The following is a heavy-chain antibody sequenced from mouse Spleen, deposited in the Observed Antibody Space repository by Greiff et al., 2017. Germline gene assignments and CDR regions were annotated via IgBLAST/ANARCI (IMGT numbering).Heavy chain of an antibody. CDR3: ARRGGSSSYFDY. CDR2: ISSGGSYT. V-gene: IGHV5-9-1*01. D-gene: IGHD1-1*01. Sequence: EVKLMESGGGLVKPGGSLKLSCAASGYTFSSYAMSWVRQTPEKRLEWVATISSGGSYTYYPDSVKGRFTISRDNAKNTLYLQMSSLRSEDTAMYYCARRGGSSSYFDYWGQGTTLTVSS. CDR1: GYTFSSYA. J-gene: IGHJ2*01.